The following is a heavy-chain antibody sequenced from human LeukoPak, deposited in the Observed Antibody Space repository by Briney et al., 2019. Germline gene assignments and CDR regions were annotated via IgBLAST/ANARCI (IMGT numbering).Heavy chain of an antibody. V-gene: IGHV3-30*18. CDR1: GFTFSSYG. J-gene: IGHJ4*02. CDR3: AKGQSYYYDSSGYYWDIDY. D-gene: IGHD3-22*01. Sequence: GGSLRLSCAASGFTFSSYGMHWVRQAPGKGLEWVAVKSYDGSNKYYADSVKGRFTISRDNSKNTLYLQMNSLRAEDTAVYYCAKGQSYYYDSSGYYWDIDYWGQGTLVTVSS. CDR2: KSYDGSNK.